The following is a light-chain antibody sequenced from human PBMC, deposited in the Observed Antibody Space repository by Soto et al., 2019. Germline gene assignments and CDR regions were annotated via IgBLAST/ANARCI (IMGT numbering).Light chain of an antibody. CDR3: RSYAGRSTYV. CDR1: SSDVGGYNY. V-gene: IGLV2-8*01. Sequence: QSVRTQTPCLSGYPGDSGTIPCTGTSSDVGGYNYVAWFQQHPGKAPKLMIYEVTKRPAGVPDRFSGSKSGNTASLTGSGLQAEDEVDYCCRSYAGRSTYVFGTGTKVTVL. J-gene: IGLJ1*01. CDR2: EVT.